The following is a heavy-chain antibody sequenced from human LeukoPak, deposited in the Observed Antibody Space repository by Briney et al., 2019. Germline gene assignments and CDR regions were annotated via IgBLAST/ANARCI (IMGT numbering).Heavy chain of an antibody. D-gene: IGHD6-19*01. CDR1: GYTFTSYG. J-gene: IGHJ4*02. CDR2: ISAYNGNT. CDR3: ASPGTGYSSGWYYFDY. Sequence: ASVKVSCKASGYTFTSYGISWVRQAPGQGLERMGWISAYNGNTNYAQKLQGRVTMITGTSTSTAYMELRSLRSDDTAVYYCASPGTGYSSGWYYFDYWGQGTLVTVSS. V-gene: IGHV1-18*01.